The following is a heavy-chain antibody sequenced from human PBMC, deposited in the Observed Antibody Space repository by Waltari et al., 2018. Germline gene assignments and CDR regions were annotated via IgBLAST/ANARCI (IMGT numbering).Heavy chain of an antibody. D-gene: IGHD6-19*01. CDR1: GGTFSSYA. J-gene: IGHJ6*03. CDR3: ARGGGWGLRYYMDV. CDR2: SSPVSGTA. V-gene: IGHV1-69*14. Sequence: QVQLVQSGAEVKKPGSSVKVSCKASGGTFSSYAISWVRQAPGQGRGWRGGSSPVSGTANYAQKFQGRVTSTADKATSTAYMGLSSLRSEDTAVYYCARGGGWGLRYYMDVWGKGTTGTVSS.